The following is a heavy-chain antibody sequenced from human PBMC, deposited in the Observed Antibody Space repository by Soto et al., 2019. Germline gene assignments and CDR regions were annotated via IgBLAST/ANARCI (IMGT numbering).Heavy chain of an antibody. V-gene: IGHV4-34*01. CDR1: GGSFSGYY. J-gene: IGHJ4*02. CDR2: INHSGST. Sequence: QVQLQQWGAGLLKPSETLSLTCAVYGGSFSGYYWSWIRQPPGKGLEWIGEINHSGSTNYNPSLKSRVTISVDTSKSQFALKLSSVTAADTAVYYCARGRMRIAVAGLGQRFDYWGQGTLVTVSS. D-gene: IGHD6-19*01. CDR3: ARGRMRIAVAGLGQRFDY.